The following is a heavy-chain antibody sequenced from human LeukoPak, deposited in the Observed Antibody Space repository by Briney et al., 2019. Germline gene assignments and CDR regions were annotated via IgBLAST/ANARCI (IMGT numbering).Heavy chain of an antibody. J-gene: IGHJ6*02. V-gene: IGHV3-23*01. CDR1: GFTFAIHA. CDR2: ISGDGAST. CDR3: ARPNYYDGSAFYYYFYGMDV. Sequence: PGGSLRLSCAASGFTFAIHAMTWVRQAPGKGLEWVSGISGDGASTHYAESVKGQFTISRDNSKNTLYLEMNSLGADDTAVYYCARPNYYDGSAFYYYFYGMDVWGPGTTVTVSS. D-gene: IGHD3-22*01.